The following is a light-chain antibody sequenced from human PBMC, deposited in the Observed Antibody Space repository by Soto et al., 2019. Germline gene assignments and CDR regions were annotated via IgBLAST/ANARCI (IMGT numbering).Light chain of an antibody. CDR3: GTWDSSLSAV. J-gene: IGLJ2*01. V-gene: IGLV1-51*01. CDR2: DNN. Sequence: QSALTQPASVSGSPGQSITISCTGTSGDIGSYNRVSWYQQHPGKAPKLIIYDNNKRPSGIPDRFSGSQSGTSATLGITGLQTGDEADYYCGTWDSSLSAVFGGGTKLTVL. CDR1: SGDIGSYNR.